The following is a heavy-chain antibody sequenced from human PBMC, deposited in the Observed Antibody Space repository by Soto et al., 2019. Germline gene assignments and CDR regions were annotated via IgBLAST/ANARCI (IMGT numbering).Heavy chain of an antibody. CDR3: TRHTSRYDFWSGYRRWYFDL. CDR2: IRSKANSYAT. Sequence: VQLVESGGGLVQPGGSLKLSCAASGFTFSGSAMHWVRQASGKGLEWVGRIRSKANSYATAYAASVKGRFTISRDDSKNTAYLPMNSLKTEDTAVYYCTRHTSRYDFWSGYRRWYFDLWGRGTLVTVSS. D-gene: IGHD3-3*01. V-gene: IGHV3-73*02. J-gene: IGHJ2*01. CDR1: GFTFSGSA.